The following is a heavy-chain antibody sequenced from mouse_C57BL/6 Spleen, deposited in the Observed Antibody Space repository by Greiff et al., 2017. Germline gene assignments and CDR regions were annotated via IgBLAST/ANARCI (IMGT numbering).Heavy chain of an antibody. Sequence: QVQLQQPGAELVKPGASVKLSCKASGYTFTSYWMHWVKQRPGRGLEWIGRIDPNSGGTKYNEKFKSKATLTVDKPSSTAYMQLSSLTSEDSAVYYCASGGDYGSSYPWYFDVWGTGTTVTVSS. CDR1: GYTFTSYW. J-gene: IGHJ1*03. CDR2: IDPNSGGT. D-gene: IGHD1-1*01. V-gene: IGHV1-72*01. CDR3: ASGGDYGSSYPWYFDV.